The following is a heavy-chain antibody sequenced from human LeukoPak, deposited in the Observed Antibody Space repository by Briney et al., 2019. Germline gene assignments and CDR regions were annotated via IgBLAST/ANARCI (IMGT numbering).Heavy chain of an antibody. CDR2: ISSSSTI. J-gene: IGHJ4*02. V-gene: IGHV3-48*01. CDR3: ARGYGLADY. Sequence: GGSLRLSCAASGFTFSSYSMNWVRQAPGKGLEWVSYISSSSTIYYADSVRGRFTISRDNAKNSLYLQMNSLRAEDTAVYYCARGYGLADYWGQGTPVTVSS. D-gene: IGHD4-17*01. CDR1: GFTFSSYS.